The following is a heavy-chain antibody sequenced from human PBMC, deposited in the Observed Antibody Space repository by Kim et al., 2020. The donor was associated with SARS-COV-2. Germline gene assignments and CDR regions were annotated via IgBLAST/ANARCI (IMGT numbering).Heavy chain of an antibody. CDR3: ARADLWFGTPKRGGWFDP. Sequence: ASVKVSCKASGYTFTSYGISWVRQAPGQGLEWMGWISAYNGNTNYAQKLQGRVTMTTDTSTSTAYMELRSLRSDDTDVYYCARADLWFGTPKRGGWFDPWGQGTLVTVSS. J-gene: IGHJ5*02. D-gene: IGHD3-10*01. V-gene: IGHV1-18*04. CDR1: GYTFTSYG. CDR2: ISAYNGNT.